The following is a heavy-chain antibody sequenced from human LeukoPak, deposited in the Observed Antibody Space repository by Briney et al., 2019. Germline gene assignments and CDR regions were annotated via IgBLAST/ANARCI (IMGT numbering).Heavy chain of an antibody. Sequence: GSSVKVSCKASGGTFSSYAISWVRQAPGPGLEWMGGIIPIFGTANYAQKFQGRVTITTDESTSTAYMELSSLRSEDTAVYYCARGSRYSSSWGGYWFAPWGQGTLVTVSS. CDR3: ARGSRYSSSWGGYWFAP. J-gene: IGHJ5*02. D-gene: IGHD6-6*01. V-gene: IGHV1-69*05. CDR2: IIPIFGTA. CDR1: GGTFSSYA.